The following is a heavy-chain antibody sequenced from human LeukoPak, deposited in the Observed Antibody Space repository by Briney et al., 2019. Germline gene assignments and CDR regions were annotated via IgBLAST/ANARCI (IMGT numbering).Heavy chain of an antibody. CDR2: INPSGGST. D-gene: IGHD6-13*01. CDR1: GYTFTSYY. V-gene: IGHV1-46*01. J-gene: IGHJ5*02. CDR3: ARDSSSWSKDNWFDP. Sequence: ASVKVSCKASGYTFTSYYMHWVRQAPGQGLEWMGIINPSGGSTSYAQKFQGRVTMTRDTSTSTVYMELSGLGSEDTAVYYCARDSSSWSKDNWFDPWGQGTLVTVSS.